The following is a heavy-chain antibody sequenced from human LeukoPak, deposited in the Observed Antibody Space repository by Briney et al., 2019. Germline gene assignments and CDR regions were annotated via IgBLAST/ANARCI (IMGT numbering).Heavy chain of an antibody. CDR2: IIPIFGTA. Sequence: GASVKVSCKASGGTFSSYAISWVRQAPGQGLEWMGVIIPIFGTANDAQKFQGRVTITTDESTSTAYMELSSLRSEDTAVYYCARGATVNFLDYYYMDVWGKGTTVTVSS. CDR3: ARGATVNFLDYYYMDV. D-gene: IGHD4-17*01. J-gene: IGHJ6*03. V-gene: IGHV1-69*05. CDR1: GGTFSSYA.